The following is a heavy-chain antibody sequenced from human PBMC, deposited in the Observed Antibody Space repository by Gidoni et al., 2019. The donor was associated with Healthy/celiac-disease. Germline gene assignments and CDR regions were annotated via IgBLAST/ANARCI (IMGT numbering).Heavy chain of an antibody. CDR1: GGTFSSYA. Sequence: QVQLVQSGAEVKKPGSSVKVSCKASGGTFSSYAISWVRQAPGQGLEWMGGIIPIFGTANYAQKFQGRVTITADKSTSTAYMELSSLRSEDTAVYYCARDSPAGGSSWYWYFQHWGQGTLVTVSS. CDR3: ARDSPAGGSSWYWYFQH. D-gene: IGHD6-13*01. J-gene: IGHJ1*01. V-gene: IGHV1-69*06. CDR2: IIPIFGTA.